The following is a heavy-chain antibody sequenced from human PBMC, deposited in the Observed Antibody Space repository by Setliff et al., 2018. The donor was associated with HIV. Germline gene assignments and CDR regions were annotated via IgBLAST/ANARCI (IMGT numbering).Heavy chain of an antibody. V-gene: IGHV1-69*13. CDR3: ARATTPSSPPDV. CDR1: GGSFGNFA. CDR2: IIPPFGTG. D-gene: IGHD2-15*01. Sequence: GASVKVSCKASGGSFGNFAVSWVQQAPGQGLEFMGGIIPPFGTGKFAQKFQGRVTFSADEFTRIVYMELNRLRSDDTAVYYCARATTPSSPPDVWGQGTLVTVSS. J-gene: IGHJ4*02.